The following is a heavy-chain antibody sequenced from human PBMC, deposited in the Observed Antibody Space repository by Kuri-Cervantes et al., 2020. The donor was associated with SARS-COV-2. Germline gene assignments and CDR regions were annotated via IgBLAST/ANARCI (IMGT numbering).Heavy chain of an antibody. Sequence: SCTVSGGSISSGDYYWSWIRQPPGKGLEWIGYIYYSGSTYYNPSLKSRVTISVDTSKNQFSLKLSSVTAADTAVYYCAMTVHDFWSGEFDYWGQGTLVTVSS. V-gene: IGHV4-31*02. CDR1: GGSISSGDYY. J-gene: IGHJ4*02. CDR2: IYYSGST. CDR3: AMTVHDFWSGEFDY. D-gene: IGHD3-3*01.